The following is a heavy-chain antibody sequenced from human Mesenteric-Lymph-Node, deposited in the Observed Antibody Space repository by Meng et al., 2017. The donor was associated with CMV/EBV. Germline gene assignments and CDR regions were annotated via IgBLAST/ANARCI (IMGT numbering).Heavy chain of an antibody. CDR1: GGSISSYY. V-gene: IGHV4-59*01. D-gene: IGHD3-3*01. J-gene: IGHJ4*02. CDR2: IYYSGST. Sequence: SETLSLTCTVSGGSISSYYWSWIRQLPGKGLEWIGYIYYSGSTNYNPSLKSRVTISVDTSKNQFSLKLSSVTAADTAVYYCAREGRRFLEWFYDYWGQGTLVTVS. CDR3: AREGRRFLEWFYDY.